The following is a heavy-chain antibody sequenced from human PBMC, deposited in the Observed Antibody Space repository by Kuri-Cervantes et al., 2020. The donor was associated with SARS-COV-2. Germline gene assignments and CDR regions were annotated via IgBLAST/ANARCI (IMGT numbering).Heavy chain of an antibody. CDR1: GYSISSGYY. CDR3: AKGRVQLWRDGFDV. J-gene: IGHJ3*01. Sequence: SETLSLTCTVSGYSISSGYYWGWIRQPPGKGLEWIGSIYHSGSTYYNPSLKSRVTISVDTSKNQFSLKLSSVTAADTAVYYCAKGRVQLWRDGFDVWGQGTMVTVSS. CDR2: IYHSGST. V-gene: IGHV4-38-2*02. D-gene: IGHD5-18*01.